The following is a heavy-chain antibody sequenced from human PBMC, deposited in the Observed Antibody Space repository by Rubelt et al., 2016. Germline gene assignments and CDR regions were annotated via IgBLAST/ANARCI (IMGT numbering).Heavy chain of an antibody. J-gene: IGHJ4*02. Sequence: EVQLLESGGGLVQPGGSLRLSCAASGFTFSSYAMSWVRQAPGKGLEWVSAISGSGSTYYAESVEGRFTISRDNSKNTLYLQMNSLRAEDTAVDYCASPSLDGGNSYWGQGTLVTVSS. D-gene: IGHD4-23*01. CDR2: ISGSGST. CDR1: GFTFSSYA. CDR3: ASPSLDGGNSY. V-gene: IGHV3-23*01.